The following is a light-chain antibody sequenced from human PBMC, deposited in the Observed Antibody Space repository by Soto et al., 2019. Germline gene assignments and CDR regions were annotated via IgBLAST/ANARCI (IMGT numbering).Light chain of an antibody. CDR1: QSLVYSDGNTY. V-gene: IGKV2-30*01. J-gene: IGKJ1*01. Sequence: DAVMTQSPLSLPVTLGQPASISCRSSQSLVYSDGNTYLNWFQQRPGQSPRRLIYKVSNRDSGVPERFSGSGSGTDFTLKISRVEAEDVGVYYCIQGTHWPRTFGQGTKVDI. CDR2: KVS. CDR3: IQGTHWPRT.